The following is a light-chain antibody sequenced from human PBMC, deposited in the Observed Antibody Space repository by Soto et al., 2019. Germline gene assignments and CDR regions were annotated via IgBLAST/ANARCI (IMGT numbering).Light chain of an antibody. CDR2: GAS. CDR1: RVVSNIY. J-gene: IGKJ1*01. Sequence: STGALSLSLGEGHTLSYSSSRVVSNIYVSWYQQKPGQARSLLIYGASNRATVIPDRFSGRGWGTVFPPTSSRVEQDDAMLYYRQYDGTSQTFGQGTKVDNK. CDR3: RQYDGTSQT. V-gene: IGKV3-20*01.